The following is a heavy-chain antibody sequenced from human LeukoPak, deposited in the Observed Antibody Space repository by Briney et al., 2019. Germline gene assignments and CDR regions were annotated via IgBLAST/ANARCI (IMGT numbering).Heavy chain of an antibody. CDR1: GFTFDDYG. J-gene: IGHJ4*02. CDR3: ARDWFHAIDY. CDR2: INWNGGST. Sequence: GGSLRLSCAASGFTFDDYGMSLVRQAPGKGLEWVSGINWNGGSTGYADSVRGRFTISRDNAENTLYLQMNSLREEDTAIYYCARDWFHAIDYWGQGTLVTVSS. V-gene: IGHV3-20*04. D-gene: IGHD2/OR15-2a*01.